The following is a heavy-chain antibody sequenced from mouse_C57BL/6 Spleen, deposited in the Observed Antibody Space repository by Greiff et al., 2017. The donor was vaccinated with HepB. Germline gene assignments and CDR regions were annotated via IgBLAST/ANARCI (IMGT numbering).Heavy chain of an antibody. CDR2: INYDGSST. D-gene: IGHD1-1*01. CDR3: ARGPYGSSYWYFDV. J-gene: IGHJ1*03. CDR1: GFTFSDYY. V-gene: IGHV5-16*01. Sequence: EVHLVESEGGLVQPGSSMKLSCTASGFTFSDYYMAWVRQVPEKGLEWVANINYDGSSTYYLDSLKSRFIISRDNAKNILYLQMSSLKSEDTATYYWARGPYGSSYWYFDVWGTGTTVTVSS.